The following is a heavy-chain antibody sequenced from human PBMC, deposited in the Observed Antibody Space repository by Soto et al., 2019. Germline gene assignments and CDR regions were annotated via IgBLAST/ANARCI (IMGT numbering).Heavy chain of an antibody. V-gene: IGHV3-30-3*01. Sequence: QVQLVESGGGVVQPGRSLRLSCAASGFTFSSYAMHWVRQAPGKGLEWVAVISYDGSNKYYADSVKGRFTISRDNSENTLYLQMNSLRAEDTAVYYCARESLVQWPGLYDYDGMDVW. J-gene: IGHJ6*01. CDR1: GFTFSSYA. CDR3: ARESLVQWPGLYDYDGMDV. CDR2: ISYDGSNK. D-gene: IGHD6-19*01.